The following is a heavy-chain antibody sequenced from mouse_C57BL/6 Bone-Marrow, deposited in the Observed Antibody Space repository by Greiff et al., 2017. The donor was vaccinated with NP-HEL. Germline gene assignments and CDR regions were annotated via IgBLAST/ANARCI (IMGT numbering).Heavy chain of an antibody. Sequence: QVQQQQSGAELAKPGASVKLSCKASGYTFTSYWMHWVKQRPGQGLEWIGYINPSSGYTKYNQKFKDKAPLTAAQSSLPPYIQLSSLTYEDSAVYYCARYRASTGTRAMDYWGQGTSVTVSS. CDR1: GYTFTSYW. J-gene: IGHJ4*01. D-gene: IGHD4-1*02. V-gene: IGHV1-7*01. CDR2: INPSSGYT. CDR3: ARYRASTGTRAMDY.